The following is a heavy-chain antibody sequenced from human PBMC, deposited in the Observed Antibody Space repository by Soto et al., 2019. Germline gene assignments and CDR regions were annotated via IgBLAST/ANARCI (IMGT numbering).Heavy chain of an antibody. CDR3: ARAAAGTTLDSRGQSSAVFDP. V-gene: IGHV1-2*04. J-gene: IGHJ5*02. D-gene: IGHD6-13*01. CDR1: GYTFTGYY. CDR2: INPNSGGT. Sequence: ASVKVSCKASGYTFTGYYMHWVRQAPEQGLEWMGWINPNSGGTNYAQKFQGWVTMTRDTSISTAYMELSRLRSDDTAVYYCARAAAGTTLDSRGQSSAVFDPWGQGTLVTVSA.